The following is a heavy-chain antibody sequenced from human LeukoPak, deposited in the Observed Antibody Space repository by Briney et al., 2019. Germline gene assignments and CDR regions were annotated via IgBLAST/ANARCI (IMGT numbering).Heavy chain of an antibody. D-gene: IGHD1-26*01. J-gene: IGHJ3*02. CDR1: GYTYTDYY. V-gene: IGHV1-69-2*01. CDR2: VDPEDGET. CDR3: ATATDRIEGASAHQEISSGNNDAFNI. Sequence: ASVKLSCKVSGYTYTDYYMHWLQHAPGKGLEWMGLVDPEDGETIYAEKFQGRVTITADTSTDTAYMELSSLRSEDTAVYYSATATDRIEGASAHQEISSGNNDAFNILSQGTIVTVSS.